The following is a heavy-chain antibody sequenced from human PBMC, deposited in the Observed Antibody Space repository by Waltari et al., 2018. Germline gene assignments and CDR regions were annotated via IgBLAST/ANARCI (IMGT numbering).Heavy chain of an antibody. CDR2: IRGKANRYAT. J-gene: IGHJ6*02. V-gene: IGHV3-73*01. CDR1: VVTFSVYA. D-gene: IGHD1-26*01. Sequence: EVQLVASGGGLVQAGGSLTLSCGGPVVTFSVYALTWVRQASGRGLGWVGRIRGKANRYATDYVASVKGRFTISRDDSKNTAYLQLNSLKTEDTAVYYCTSSGSYSSYHGMDVWGQGTTVTVSS. CDR3: TSSGSYSSYHGMDV.